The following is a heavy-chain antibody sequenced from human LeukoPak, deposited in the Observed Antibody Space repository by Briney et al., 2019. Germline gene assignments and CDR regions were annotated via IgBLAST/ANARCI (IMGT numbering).Heavy chain of an antibody. D-gene: IGHD4-17*01. J-gene: IGHJ3*01. CDR3: AKDPNGDYVGAFDG. CDR1: GFTINIYA. CDR2: ITVNGGGI. Sequence: GGSLRLSCAPSGFTINIYAMTWVRQAPGKGLEWVSSITVNGGGISYADSVKGRFTISRDNSKNTLYLQMNSLRAEDTAVYYCAKDPNGDYVGAFDGWDQGTRVTVSS. V-gene: IGHV3-23*01.